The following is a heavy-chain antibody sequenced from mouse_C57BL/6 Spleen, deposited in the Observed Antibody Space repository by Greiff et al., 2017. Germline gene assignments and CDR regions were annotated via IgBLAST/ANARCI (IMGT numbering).Heavy chain of an antibody. CDR2: ISSGSSTI. J-gene: IGHJ3*01. Sequence: EVKLMESGGGLVKPGGSLKLSCAASGFTFSDYGMHWVSQAPEKGLEWVGYISSGSSTIYYADTMKGRFTISRDNAKNTLFLQMTSLRTEDTAMYYCARGDYGSTWVAYWGQGTLVTVS. CDR3: ARGDYGSTWVAY. D-gene: IGHD1-1*01. V-gene: IGHV5-17*01. CDR1: GFTFSDYG.